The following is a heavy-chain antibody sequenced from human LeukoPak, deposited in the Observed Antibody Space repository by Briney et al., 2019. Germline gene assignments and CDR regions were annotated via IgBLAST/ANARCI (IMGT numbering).Heavy chain of an antibody. CDR3: ARDPQAWEVPLDS. J-gene: IGHJ4*02. V-gene: IGHV3-11*01. CDR2: ISNNGDTI. Sequence: NAGGSLGLSCAASGFTFRDYYMHWVRQAPGKGLEWISYISNNGDTIYYADSVKGRFTISRDNAKNSLFLQMNSLSAEDTAVYYCARDPQAWEVPLDSWGQGTLVTVSS. CDR1: GFTFRDYY. D-gene: IGHD2-2*01.